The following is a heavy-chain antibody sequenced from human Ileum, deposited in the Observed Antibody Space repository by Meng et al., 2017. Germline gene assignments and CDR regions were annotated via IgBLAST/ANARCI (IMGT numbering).Heavy chain of an antibody. CDR2: TFYRAKWIS. CDR3: ARLVGNSWLPD. D-gene: IGHD3-9*01. CDR1: GDSVSSKDAT. Sequence: VPLQPSGPGLVKPSQTLSLACAISGDSVSSKDATWNWIRQSPSRGLEWLGRTFYRAKWISDYAVSLESRITINPDTSKNHFTLQLNSVSPEDTAIYYCARLVGNSWLPDWGQGTLVTVSS. V-gene: IGHV6-1*01. J-gene: IGHJ4*02.